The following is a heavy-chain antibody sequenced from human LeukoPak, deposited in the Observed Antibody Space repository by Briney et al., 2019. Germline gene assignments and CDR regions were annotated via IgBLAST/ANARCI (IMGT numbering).Heavy chain of an antibody. V-gene: IGHV3-9*01. D-gene: IGHD5-18*01. CDR3: AKAGFPRGYSYGPTRWFDP. CDR1: GFTFDDYA. J-gene: IGHJ5*02. CDR2: ISWNSGSL. Sequence: GRSLRLSCAASGFTFDDYAMHWGRQAPGKGLEWVSGISWNSGSLDYADSMKGRFTISRDNAKNSLYLQMNSLRAEDTALYYCAKAGFPRGYSYGPTRWFDPWGQGTLVTVSS.